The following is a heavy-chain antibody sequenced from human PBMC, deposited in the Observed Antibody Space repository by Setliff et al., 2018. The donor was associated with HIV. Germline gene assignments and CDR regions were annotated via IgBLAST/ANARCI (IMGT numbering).Heavy chain of an antibody. V-gene: IGHV4-4*08. D-gene: IGHD1-26*01. CDR2: VSSIGNT. J-gene: IGHJ4*02. Sequence: PSETLSLTCSVSGISINGHYWSWIRQSPRTRLEWIGYVSSIGNTNYNPSLKSRVTISVDTSKNQLSLQLNSVTAADTAVYFCARTRAPYFFDFWGQGAQVTVSS. CDR1: GISINGHY. CDR3: ARTRAPYFFDF.